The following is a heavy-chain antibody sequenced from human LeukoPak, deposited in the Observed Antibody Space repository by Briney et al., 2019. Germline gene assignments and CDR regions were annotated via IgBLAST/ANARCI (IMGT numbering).Heavy chain of an antibody. J-gene: IGHJ4*02. CDR3: ARGYCSGGSCYSRGYYFDY. CDR2: IYPGDSDT. D-gene: IGHD2-15*01. Sequence: GESLKISCKGSGYSFTSYWIGWVRQMPGKGLEWMGIIYPGDSDTRYSPSFQGRVTISADKSISTAYLQWSSLKASDTAMYYCARGYCSGGSCYSRGYYFDYWGQGTLVTVSS. CDR1: GYSFTSYW. V-gene: IGHV5-51*01.